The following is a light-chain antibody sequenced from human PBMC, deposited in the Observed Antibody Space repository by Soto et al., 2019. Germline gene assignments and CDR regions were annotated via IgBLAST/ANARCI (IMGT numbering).Light chain of an antibody. Sequence: EIVMTQSPATLSVSPGERATLSCRASQSVSSNLAWYQQKPGQTPKLLIYVASTRATGIPARFSGSGSGTEFPLTISSLQSQAFAVYYCQHYNVWPLTFGGGTKVEFK. CDR1: QSVSSN. J-gene: IGKJ4*01. V-gene: IGKV3-15*01. CDR2: VAS. CDR3: QHYNVWPLT.